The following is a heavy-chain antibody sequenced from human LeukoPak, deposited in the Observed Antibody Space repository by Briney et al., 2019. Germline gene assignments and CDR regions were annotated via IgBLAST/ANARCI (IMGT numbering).Heavy chain of an antibody. V-gene: IGHV3-53*01. CDR3: ARSPHALWFGGVAFDF. D-gene: IGHD3-10*01. CDR2: IYSTGIT. J-gene: IGHJ4*02. CDR1: GFNVSAKS. Sequence: GGSLRVSCAASGFNVSAKSMSWLRQTPEKGLEWVSVIYSTGITAYADSVKGRFSISRDNSKNTLALQMNSLRVEDTAVYYCARSPHALWFGGVAFDFWGQGTRVTVSS.